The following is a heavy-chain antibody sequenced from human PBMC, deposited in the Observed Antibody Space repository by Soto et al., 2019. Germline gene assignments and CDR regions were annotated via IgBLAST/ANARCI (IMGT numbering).Heavy chain of an antibody. V-gene: IGHV1-18*01. CDR1: GYTFTSYG. Sequence: ASVKVSCKASGYTFTSYGISWVRQAPGQGLEWMGWISAYNGNTNYAQKLQGRVTMTTDTSTSTAYMELRSLRSDDTAVYYCARGGLIWFGELDPGGAFDIWGQGTMVTVSS. D-gene: IGHD3-10*01. CDR2: ISAYNGNT. CDR3: ARGGLIWFGELDPGGAFDI. J-gene: IGHJ3*02.